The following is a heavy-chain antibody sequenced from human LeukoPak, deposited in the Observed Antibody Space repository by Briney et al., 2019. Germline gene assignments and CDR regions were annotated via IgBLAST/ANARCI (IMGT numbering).Heavy chain of an antibody. D-gene: IGHD5-12*01. J-gene: IGHJ3*02. Sequence: ASVKVSCKASGYTFTGCYMHWVRQAPGQGLEWMGWINPNSGGTNYAQKFQGRVTMTRDTSISTAYMELSRLRSDDTAVYYCARDLPKTGYVGASDIWGQGTMVTVSS. CDR1: GYTFTGCY. CDR3: ARDLPKTGYVGASDI. CDR2: INPNSGGT. V-gene: IGHV1-2*02.